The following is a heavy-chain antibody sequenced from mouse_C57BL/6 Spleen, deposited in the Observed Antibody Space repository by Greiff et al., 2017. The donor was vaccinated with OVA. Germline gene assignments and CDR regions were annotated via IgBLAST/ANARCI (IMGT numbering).Heavy chain of an antibody. D-gene: IGHD2-4*01. CDR2: IHPNSGST. V-gene: IGHV1-64*01. CDR1: GYTFTSYW. CDR3: ASRYYDYDGFDY. J-gene: IGHJ2*01. Sequence: QVQLQQPGAELVKPGASVKLSCKASGYTFTSYWMHWVKQRPGQGLEWIGMIHPNSGSTNYNEKFKSKATLTVDKSSSTAYMQLSSLTSEDSAVYYCASRYYDYDGFDYWGQGTTLTVSS.